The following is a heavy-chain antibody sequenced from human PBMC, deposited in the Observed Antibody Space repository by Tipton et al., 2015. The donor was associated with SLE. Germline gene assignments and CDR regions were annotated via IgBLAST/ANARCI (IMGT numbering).Heavy chain of an antibody. CDR2: ISYSGST. CDR1: GGSISSYY. J-gene: IGHJ4*02. CDR3: VRHGQTVQATFDH. V-gene: IGHV4-59*08. Sequence: TLSLTCTVSGGSISSYYWSWIRQPPGKGLEWIGYISYSGSTNYNPSLKSRVTISVDTSKNQFSLRLSSVTAADTAAYYCVRHGQTVQATFDHWGQGALVTVSS. D-gene: IGHD1-26*01.